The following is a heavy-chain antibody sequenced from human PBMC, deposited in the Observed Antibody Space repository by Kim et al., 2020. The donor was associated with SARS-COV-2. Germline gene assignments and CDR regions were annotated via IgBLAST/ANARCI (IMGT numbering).Heavy chain of an antibody. CDR2: IRQDGREK. Sequence: GGSLRLSCAVSGITFSKYWMTWVRQAPGKGLEWVANIRQDGREKYYVDSVKGRFTISRDNTKNSLYLQMNSLRAEDTAVYYCALGDAFDIWCQGTMVTVS. CDR1: GITFSKYW. D-gene: IGHD3-10*01. CDR3: ALGDAFDI. V-gene: IGHV3-7*01. J-gene: IGHJ3*02.